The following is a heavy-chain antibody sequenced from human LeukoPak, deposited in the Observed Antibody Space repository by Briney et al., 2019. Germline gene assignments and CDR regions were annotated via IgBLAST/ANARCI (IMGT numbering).Heavy chain of an antibody. CDR3: VRDLAGFHDY. V-gene: IGHV3-74*01. CDR1: GFTFSSYW. J-gene: IGHJ4*02. Sequence: PGGSLRLSCAASGFTFSSYWMRWVRHAPGKGLVWVSRINTDGSTTTYADSAKGRFTISRDNAKNTLYLQMNSLRAEDTAVYYCVRDLAGFHDYWGQGTLVTVSS. CDR2: INTDGSTT.